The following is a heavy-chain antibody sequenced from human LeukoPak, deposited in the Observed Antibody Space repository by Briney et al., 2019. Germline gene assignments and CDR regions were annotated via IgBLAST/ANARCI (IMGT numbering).Heavy chain of an antibody. CDR3: ASLGSGSYITWFDY. J-gene: IGHJ4*02. V-gene: IGHV4-61*01. CDR2: IYYSGST. Sequence: SETLSLTCTVSGGSVSSGSYYWSWIRQPPGKGLEWIGYIYYSGSTNYNPSLKSRVTISVDTSKNQFSLKLSSVTAADTAVYYCASLGSGSYITWFDYWGQGTLVTVSS. CDR1: GGSVSSGSYY. D-gene: IGHD1-26*01.